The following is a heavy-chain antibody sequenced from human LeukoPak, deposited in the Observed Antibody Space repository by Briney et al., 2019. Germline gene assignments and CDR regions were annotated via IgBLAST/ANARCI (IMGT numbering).Heavy chain of an antibody. J-gene: IGHJ3*02. CDR1: GFTFSTYW. D-gene: IGHD2/OR15-2a*01. Sequence: GGSVTLSCAASGFTFSTYWVHWVRQAPGQGLVWVSHFNSDGSSTTYADSVKGRFTISRDNANNALYLQMDSLRAEDTAVYYCARVGYYSTNAFDIWGQGTVVTVSS. CDR2: FNSDGSST. CDR3: ARVGYYSTNAFDI. V-gene: IGHV3-74*01.